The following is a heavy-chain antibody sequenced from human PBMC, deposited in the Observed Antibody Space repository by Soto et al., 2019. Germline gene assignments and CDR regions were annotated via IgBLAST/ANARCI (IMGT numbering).Heavy chain of an antibody. CDR1: GGSFSGYY. Sequence: SETLSLTCAVYGGSFSGYYWSWIRQPPGKGMEWIGEINHSGSTNYNPSLKSRVTISVDTSKNQFSLKLSSVTAADPAVYYCASLDSSGYYHNWFDPWGQGTLVTVSS. CDR2: INHSGST. CDR3: ASLDSSGYYHNWFDP. V-gene: IGHV4-34*01. J-gene: IGHJ5*02. D-gene: IGHD3-22*01.